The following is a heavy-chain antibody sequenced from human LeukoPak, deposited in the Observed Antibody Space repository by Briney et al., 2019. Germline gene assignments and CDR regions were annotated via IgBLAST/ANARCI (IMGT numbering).Heavy chain of an antibody. CDR1: GYTFSNYG. D-gene: IGHD1-26*01. CDR2: ISTYNNNA. CDR3: ARSNSGSYYHPEY. V-gene: IGHV1-18*01. Sequence: ASVKVSCKASGYTFSNYGITWVRQAPGQGLEWLGWISTYNNNAAYAQKFQGRVTMTADTSTSTAYMELRSLTSDDTSIYYCARSNSGSYYHPEYWGQGALVTVSS. J-gene: IGHJ4*02.